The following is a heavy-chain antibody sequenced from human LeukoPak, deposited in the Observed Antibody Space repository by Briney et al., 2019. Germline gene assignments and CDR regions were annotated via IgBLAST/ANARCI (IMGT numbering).Heavy chain of an antibody. V-gene: IGHV1-2*06. D-gene: IGHD3-3*01. Sequence: ASVKVSCKASGYTFTGYYMHWVRQAPGQGLEWMGRINPNSGGTNYAQKLQGRVTMTTDTSISTAYMELSRLRSDDTAVYYCARAGPYDDFWSGPASFFDYWGQGTLVTVSS. CDR2: INPNSGGT. CDR1: GYTFTGYY. J-gene: IGHJ4*02. CDR3: ARAGPYDDFWSGPASFFDY.